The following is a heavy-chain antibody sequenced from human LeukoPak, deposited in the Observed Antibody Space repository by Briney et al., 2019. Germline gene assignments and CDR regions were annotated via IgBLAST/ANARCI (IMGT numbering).Heavy chain of an antibody. D-gene: IGHD1-20*01. CDR2: INPSRNT. CDR3: ARTFITGTTLDP. V-gene: IGHV4-34*01. J-gene: IGHJ5*02. Sequence: PSETLSLTCAVFGGPFSGYYWNWIRQPPGKGLEWIGQINPSRNTNYNPSLKSRVTISVDTSKNQFSLKLSSVTAADTAVYYCARTFITGTTLDPWGQGTLVTVSS. CDR1: GGPFSGYY.